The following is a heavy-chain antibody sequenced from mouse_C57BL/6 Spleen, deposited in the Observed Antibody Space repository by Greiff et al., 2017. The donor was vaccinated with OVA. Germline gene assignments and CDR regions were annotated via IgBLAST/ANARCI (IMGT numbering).Heavy chain of an antibody. Sequence: ESGGGLVQPGGSMKLSCAASGFTSSDAWMDWVRQSPEKGLEWVAEIRNKANNHATYYAESVKGRFPISRDDTKSGDSLQRSRLRAEDTGDYYGTRQGGRHCFDYWGKGTTVTVAA. CDR3: TRQGGRHCFDY. V-gene: IGHV6-6*01. CDR1: GFTSSDAW. CDR2: IRNKANNHAT. J-gene: IGHJ2*01. D-gene: IGHD1-1*01.